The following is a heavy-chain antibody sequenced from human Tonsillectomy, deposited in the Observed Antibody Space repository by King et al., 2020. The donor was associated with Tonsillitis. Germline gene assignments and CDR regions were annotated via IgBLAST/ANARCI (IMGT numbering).Heavy chain of an antibody. CDR1: GGSIRSYY. D-gene: IGHD1-1*01. CDR3: AREISLADAFDI. CDR2: IYYSGST. Sequence: VQLQESGPGLVKPSETLSLTCTVSGGSIRSYYRSWIRQPPGKGLEWIGYIYYSGSTNYNPPLKSRVTLSVDTSKSQFSLKLSSVTAADTAVYYCAREISLADAFDIWGQGTMVTVSS. J-gene: IGHJ3*02. V-gene: IGHV4-59*01.